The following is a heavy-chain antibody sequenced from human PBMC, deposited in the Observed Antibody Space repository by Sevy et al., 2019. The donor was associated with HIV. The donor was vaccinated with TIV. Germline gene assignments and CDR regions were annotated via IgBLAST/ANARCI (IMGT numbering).Heavy chain of an antibody. D-gene: IGHD3-10*01. J-gene: IGHJ5*02. Sequence: GESLKISCKASGYTFTSDWIAWVRQMPGKGLEWMGIIYPGDSDTRYSPSFQGQVTISADKSITTAYLQWNSLKVSDTAIYYCTRSPGVYGPRLDPRGQGTLVTVSS. CDR3: TRSPGVYGPRLDP. CDR2: IYPGDSDT. CDR1: GYTFTSDW. V-gene: IGHV5-51*01.